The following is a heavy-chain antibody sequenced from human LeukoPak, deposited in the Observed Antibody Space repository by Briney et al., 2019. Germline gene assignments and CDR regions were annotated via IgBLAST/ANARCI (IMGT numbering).Heavy chain of an antibody. CDR2: IHQNGGTE. Sequence: GGSLRLSCAASGFTVSSYWMSWVRQAPGEGLEWVACIHQNGGTEYYVDSVKGRFTISRDNAKNSLYLQMNSLRAEDTAVYYCARDHSSGWYVRRYYFDYWGQGTLVTVSS. D-gene: IGHD6-19*01. CDR1: GFTVSSYW. CDR3: ARDHSSGWYVRRYYFDY. J-gene: IGHJ4*02. V-gene: IGHV3-7*01.